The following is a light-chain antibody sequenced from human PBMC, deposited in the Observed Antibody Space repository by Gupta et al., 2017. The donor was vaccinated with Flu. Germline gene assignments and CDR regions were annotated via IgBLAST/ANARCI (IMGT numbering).Light chain of an antibody. Sequence: SPATLSLSPGERATLSCRASQSISSDLDWYQHKPGQPPRLLIYYASTRATGIPDRFSGSGSGTDFTLTISSLESEDFAVYFWQQRSKGRTFGQGTKVEIK. CDR2: YAS. CDR3: QQRSKGRT. V-gene: IGKV3-11*01. J-gene: IGKJ1*01. CDR1: QSISSD.